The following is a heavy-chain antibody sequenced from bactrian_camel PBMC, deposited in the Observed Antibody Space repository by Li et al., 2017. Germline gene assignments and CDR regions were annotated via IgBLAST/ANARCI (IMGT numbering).Heavy chain of an antibody. J-gene: IGHJ4*01. Sequence: VQLVESGGGSVQAGGTLKLSCTASGSIFNDCAMGWYRQGPRNERAWSERELVASISPDGTTTYGDAVKGRFTISQDSARITAYLQMASLKPEDTAVYYCVPVALEERDGLVSCARWSQGTQVTVS. V-gene: IGHV3S53*01. CDR2: ISPDGTT. CDR1: GSIFNDCA. D-gene: IGHD1*01.